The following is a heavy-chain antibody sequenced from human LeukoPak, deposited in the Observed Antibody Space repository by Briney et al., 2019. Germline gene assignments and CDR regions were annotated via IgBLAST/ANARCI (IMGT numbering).Heavy chain of an antibody. CDR3: ARDWGRYYGSGSYKYYFDY. J-gene: IGHJ4*02. CDR1: GGSISTNY. D-gene: IGHD3-10*01. CDR2: IYDSGST. Sequence: SETLSLTCTVSGGSISTNYWSWIRQPPGKGLEWIGYIYDSGSTNYNPSLKSRVTISVDTSKNQFSLKLSSVTAADTAVYYCARDWGRYYGSGSYKYYFDYWGQGTLVTVSS. V-gene: IGHV4-59*12.